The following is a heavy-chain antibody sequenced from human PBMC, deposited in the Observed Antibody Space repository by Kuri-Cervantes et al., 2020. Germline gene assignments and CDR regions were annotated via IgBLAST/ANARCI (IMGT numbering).Heavy chain of an antibody. CDR1: GYTFTSYY. V-gene: IGHV1-46*01. D-gene: IGHD2-15*01. CDR3: ARILSDY. J-gene: IGHJ4*02. CDR2: INPSGGST. Sequence: ASVKVSCKASGYTFTSYYMHWVRQAPGQGLEWMGIINPSGGSTSYAQKFQGRVTMTTDTSTSTAYVELRSLRSDDTAVYYCARILSDYWGQGTLVTVSS.